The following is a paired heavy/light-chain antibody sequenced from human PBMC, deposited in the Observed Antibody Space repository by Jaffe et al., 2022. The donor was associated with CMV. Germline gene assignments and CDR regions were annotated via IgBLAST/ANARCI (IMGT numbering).Heavy chain of an antibody. Sequence: QVQLQESGPGLVKPSETLSLTCTVSGGSISSYYWSWIRQPPGKGLEWIGYIYYSGSTNYNPSLKSRVTISVDTSKNQFSLKLSSVTAADTAVYYCARAIVGATGDYYYYYMDVWGKGTTVTVSS. CDR2: IYYSGST. V-gene: IGHV4-59*01. CDR1: GGSISSYY. D-gene: IGHD1-26*01. J-gene: IGHJ6*03. CDR3: ARAIVGATGDYYYYYMDV.
Light chain of an antibody. CDR2: QDS. CDR3: QAWDSKGV. Sequence: SYELTQPPSVSVSPGQTASITCSGDKLGDKYACWYQQKPGQSPVLVIYQDSKRPSGIPERFSGSNSGNTATLTISGTQAMDEADYYCQAWDSKGVFGTGTKVTVL. CDR1: KLGDKY. V-gene: IGLV3-1*01. J-gene: IGLJ1*01.